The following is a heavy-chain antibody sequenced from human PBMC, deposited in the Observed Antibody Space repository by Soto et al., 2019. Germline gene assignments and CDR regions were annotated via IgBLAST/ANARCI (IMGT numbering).Heavy chain of an antibody. CDR1: GFTFSSYA. D-gene: IGHD1-26*01. Sequence: EVQLLESGGGLVQPGGSLRLSCAASGFTFSSYAMGWVRQAPGKGLEWVSAISGSGGSTYYADSVKGRFTISRDKSKNTLYLQMNSLRAEDKAVYYCAKGGSIVGADAFGYWGQGTLVTVSS. V-gene: IGHV3-23*01. J-gene: IGHJ4*02. CDR3: AKGGSIVGADAFGY. CDR2: ISGSGGST.